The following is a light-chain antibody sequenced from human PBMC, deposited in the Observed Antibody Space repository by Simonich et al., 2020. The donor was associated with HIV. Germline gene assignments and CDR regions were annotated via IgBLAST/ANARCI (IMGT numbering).Light chain of an antibody. CDR3: QQYNKWPLF. CDR1: QSVGSN. J-gene: IGKJ2*01. CDR2: GAS. V-gene: IGKV3-15*01. Sequence: EIVMTQSPATLSVSPGERATLSCRASQSVGSNLAWYQQKPGQAPRLLIYGASTRATGIPARFSCSGSWTEFTLTISSMQSEDFAVYYCQQYNKWPLFFGQGTKLEIK.